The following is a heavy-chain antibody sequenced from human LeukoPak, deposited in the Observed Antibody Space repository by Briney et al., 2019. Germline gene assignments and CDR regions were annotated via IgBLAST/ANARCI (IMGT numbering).Heavy chain of an antibody. J-gene: IGHJ4*02. D-gene: IGHD3-16*02. CDR3: ARGDYVWGSYRYYFDY. V-gene: IGHV4-39*01. CDR1: GGSISSSNYY. CDR2: IYCSGST. Sequence: SETLSLTCTVSGGSISSSNYYWGWIRQPPGKGLEWIGSIYCSGSTHYNPSLKSRVTISVDTSKNQFSLELSSVTAADTAVYYCARGDYVWGSYRYYFDYWGQGTLVTVSS.